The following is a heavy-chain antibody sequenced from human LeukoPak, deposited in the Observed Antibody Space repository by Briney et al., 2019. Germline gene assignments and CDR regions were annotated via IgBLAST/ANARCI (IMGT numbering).Heavy chain of an antibody. J-gene: IGHJ4*02. CDR1: GFTFSSYA. Sequence: PGGSLRLSCAASGFTFSSYAMSWVRQAPGKGLEWGSAISVTVGSTYYADSVKGRFTISRDNSKNTLYLQMNSVTAEDTAVYYCAKVRASYGDYWGQGTLVTVSS. CDR3: AKVRASYGDY. V-gene: IGHV3-23*01. D-gene: IGHD3-10*01. CDR2: ISVTVGST.